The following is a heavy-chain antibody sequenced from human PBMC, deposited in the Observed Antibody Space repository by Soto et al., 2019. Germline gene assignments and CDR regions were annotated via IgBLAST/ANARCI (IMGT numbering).Heavy chain of an antibody. Sequence: QVQLQESGPGLVKPSGTLSLTCAVSGGSISSSNWWSWVRQPPGKGLEWIGEIYHSGSTNYNPSLKSRGTISVDKSKNQFSLKLSSVTAADTAVYYCARDVLRYFDWLEYGMDVWGQGTTVTVSS. CDR1: GGSISSSNW. D-gene: IGHD3-9*01. V-gene: IGHV4-4*02. J-gene: IGHJ6*02. CDR2: IYHSGST. CDR3: ARDVLRYFDWLEYGMDV.